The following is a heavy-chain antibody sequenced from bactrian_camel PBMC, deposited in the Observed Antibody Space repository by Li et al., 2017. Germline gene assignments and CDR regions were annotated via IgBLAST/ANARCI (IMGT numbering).Heavy chain of an antibody. D-gene: IGHD2*01. CDR1: NWPTRCKYE. CDR2: IGSIGDT. V-gene: IGHV3S55*01. Sequence: HVQLVESGGGSVQAGGSLTLACTTANWPTRCKYEWGWYRQAPGMQRKLVASIGSIGDTLVADSVKGRFTISLDNDRKTLYLQMDSLKTEDTAVYYCAARHCSAYEYNYWGQGTQVTVS. J-gene: IGHJ4*01. CDR3: AARHCSAYEYNY.